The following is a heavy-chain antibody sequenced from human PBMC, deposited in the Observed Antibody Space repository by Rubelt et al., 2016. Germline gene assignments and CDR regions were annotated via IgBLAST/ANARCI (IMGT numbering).Heavy chain of an antibody. CDR3: ARIFLYDDSSGDSSADAVDI. J-gene: IGHJ3*02. V-gene: IGHV3-74*02. Sequence: EVQLLESGGGLVQFGGSLRLSCAASGFTVSSNYMSWVRQAPGKGLVWVSRISSDGSSTSYADSVKGRFTISRDNAKNTLYLQMNSLTAEDTAGYYCARIFLYDDSSGDSSADAVDIWGQGTMVSVSS. D-gene: IGHD2-21*01. CDR1: GFTVSSNY. CDR2: ISSDGSST.